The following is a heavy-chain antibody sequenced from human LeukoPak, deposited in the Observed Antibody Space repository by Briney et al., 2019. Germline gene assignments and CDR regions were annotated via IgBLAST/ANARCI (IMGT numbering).Heavy chain of an antibody. J-gene: IGHJ4*02. CDR3: ARVGENILTGYSYFAY. CDR1: GYTFTSYG. D-gene: IGHD3-9*01. V-gene: IGHV1-18*04. Sequence: ASVKVSCKASGYTFTSYGISWVRQAPGQGLEWMGWISAYNGNTNYAQKLQGRVTMTTDTSTSTAYMELRSLRSDDTAVYYCARVGENILTGYSYFAYWGQGTLVTVSS. CDR2: ISAYNGNT.